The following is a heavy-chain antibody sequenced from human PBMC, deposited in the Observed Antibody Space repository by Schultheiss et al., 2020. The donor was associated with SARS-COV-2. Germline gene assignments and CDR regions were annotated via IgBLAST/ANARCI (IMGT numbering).Heavy chain of an antibody. Sequence: SQTLSLTCTVSGGSISSGGYYWSWIRQPPGKGLEWIGEINHSGSTNYNPSLKSRVTISVDTSKNQFSLKLSSVTAADTAVYYCARNHIVGATNYYYYAMDVWGQGTTVTVSS. CDR3: ARNHIVGATNYYYYAMDV. D-gene: IGHD1-26*01. CDR2: INHSGST. CDR1: GGSISSGGYY. V-gene: IGHV4-39*07. J-gene: IGHJ6*02.